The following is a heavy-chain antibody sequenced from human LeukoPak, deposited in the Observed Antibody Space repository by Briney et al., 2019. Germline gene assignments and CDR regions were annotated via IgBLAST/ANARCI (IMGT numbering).Heavy chain of an antibody. CDR2: IYYSGST. J-gene: IGHJ6*03. Sequence: SETLSLTCTVSGSMYNYYWSWIRQPPGKGLEWIGYIYYSGSTNYNPSLESRVTISVDTSKNQFSLKLTSVTAADTAVYYCARWDYYYMDVWGKGTTVTVSS. CDR3: ARWDYYYMDV. CDR1: GSMYNYY. V-gene: IGHV4-59*01.